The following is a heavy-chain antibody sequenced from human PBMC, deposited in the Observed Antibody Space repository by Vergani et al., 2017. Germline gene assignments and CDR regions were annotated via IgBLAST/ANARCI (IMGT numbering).Heavy chain of an antibody. CDR2: IIPIFGTA. CDR3: ARAGIVVVVAANDYYMDV. V-gene: IGHV1-69*01. D-gene: IGHD2-15*01. J-gene: IGHJ6*03. Sequence: QVQLVQSGAEVKQPGSSVKVSCKASGGTFSSYAISWVRQAPGQGLEWMGGIIPIFGTANYAQKFQGRVTITADESTSTAYMGLSSLRSEDTAVYYCARAGIVVVVAANDYYMDVWGKGTTVTVSS. CDR1: GGTFSSYA.